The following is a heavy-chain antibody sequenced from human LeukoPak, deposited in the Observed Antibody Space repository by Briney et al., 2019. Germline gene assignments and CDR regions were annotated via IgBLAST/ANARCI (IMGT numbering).Heavy chain of an antibody. Sequence: GGSLRLSCAASGFTFSSYSMNWVRQAPGKGLEWVSSISSSSSYIYYADSVKGRFTISRDNSKNTLYLQMNSLRAEDTAVYYCARDLNYYYYMDVWGKGTTVTISS. J-gene: IGHJ6*03. CDR2: ISSSSSYI. CDR3: ARDLNYYYYMDV. CDR1: GFTFSSYS. V-gene: IGHV3-21*01.